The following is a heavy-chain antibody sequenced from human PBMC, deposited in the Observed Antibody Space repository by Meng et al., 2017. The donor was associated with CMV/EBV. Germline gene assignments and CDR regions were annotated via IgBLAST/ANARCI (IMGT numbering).Heavy chain of an antibody. D-gene: IGHD2-2*01. Sequence: GESLKISCAASGFTFSSYSMNWVRQAPGKGLEWVSSISSSSSYIYYADSVKGRFTISRDNAKNSLYLQMNSLRAEDTAVYYCARRGGSVVVPAAHFDYWGQGTLVIVSS. CDR3: ARRGGSVVVPAAHFDY. V-gene: IGHV3-21*01. CDR1: GFTFSSYS. J-gene: IGHJ4*02. CDR2: ISSSSSYI.